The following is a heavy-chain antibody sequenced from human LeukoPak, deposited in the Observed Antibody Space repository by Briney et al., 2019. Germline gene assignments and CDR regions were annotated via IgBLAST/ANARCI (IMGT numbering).Heavy chain of an antibody. Sequence: ASVKVSCKAAGYTFTGYYMHWGRRAPGQGLEWRGWINPNSGGTNYAQKFQGRVTMTRDTSISTAYMELSRLRSDDTAVYYCARKVLGSGWTEGWFDPWGQGTLVTVSS. CDR2: INPNSGGT. CDR1: GYTFTGYY. J-gene: IGHJ5*02. CDR3: ARKVLGSGWTEGWFDP. V-gene: IGHV1-2*02. D-gene: IGHD6-19*01.